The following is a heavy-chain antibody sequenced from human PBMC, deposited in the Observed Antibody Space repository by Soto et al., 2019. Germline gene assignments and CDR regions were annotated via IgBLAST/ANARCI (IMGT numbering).Heavy chain of an antibody. CDR2: ISGSGGST. J-gene: IGHJ4*02. CDR1: GFTFSSYA. V-gene: IGHV3-23*01. Sequence: DVQLLESGGGLVQPGGSLRLSCAASGFTFSSYAMSWVRQAPGKGLEWVSAISGSGGSTYYADSVKGRFTISRDNSKNTLYLQMNSLRAEDTAVYYCAKVFPTYSSSWYGFDYWGQGTLVTVSS. D-gene: IGHD6-13*01. CDR3: AKVFPTYSSSWYGFDY.